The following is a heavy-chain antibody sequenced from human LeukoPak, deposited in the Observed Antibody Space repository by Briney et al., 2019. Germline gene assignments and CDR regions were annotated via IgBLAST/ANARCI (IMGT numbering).Heavy chain of an antibody. D-gene: IGHD3-3*01. CDR1: GYTLTELS. J-gene: IGHJ5*02. CDR2: FDPEDGET. CDR3: ATQRNYDFWSGFRFDP. V-gene: IGHV1-24*01. Sequence: SVKVSCKVSGYTLTELSMHWVRRAPGKGLEWMGGFDPEDGETIYAQKFQGRVTMTEDTSTDTAYMELSSLRSEDTAVYYCATQRNYDFWSGFRFDPWGQGTLVTVSS.